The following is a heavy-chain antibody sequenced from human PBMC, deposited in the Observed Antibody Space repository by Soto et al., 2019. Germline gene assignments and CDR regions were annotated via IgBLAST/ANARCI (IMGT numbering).Heavy chain of an antibody. CDR1: GYPFTSYG. CDR3: ARGRIVASIHDAFEI. CDR2: ISAYNGKR. D-gene: IGHD5-12*01. Sequence: QGQLLQSGDEVKTHGASVRVSCRASGYPFTSYGISWMRQAPGQGLEWVAWISAYNGKRDTAQKFQDRVTMTLDTSTDTAHMDLGDLTSADTAVYYCARGRIVASIHDAFEIWGQGTKVTVSS. J-gene: IGHJ3*02. V-gene: IGHV1-18*01.